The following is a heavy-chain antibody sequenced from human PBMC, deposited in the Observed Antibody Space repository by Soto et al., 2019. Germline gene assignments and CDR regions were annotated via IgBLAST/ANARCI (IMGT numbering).Heavy chain of an antibody. J-gene: IGHJ6*02. D-gene: IGHD3-3*01. Sequence: PGGSLRLSCAASGFTFSSYAMSWVRQAPGKGLEWVSAINSDGSSTSYADSVKGRFTISRDNAKNTLYLQMNSLRAEDTAVYYCARDPEYYDFWSGPELYYYGMDVWGQGTTVTVSS. CDR2: INSDGSST. CDR3: ARDPEYYDFWSGPELYYYGMDV. CDR1: GFTFSSYA. V-gene: IGHV3-74*01.